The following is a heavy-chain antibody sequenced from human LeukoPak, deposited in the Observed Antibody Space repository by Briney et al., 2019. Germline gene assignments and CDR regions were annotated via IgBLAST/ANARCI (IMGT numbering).Heavy chain of an antibody. J-gene: IGHJ4*02. CDR1: GGSFSGYY. D-gene: IGHD3-10*01. CDR3: ARVDMGSGSYYPSYFDY. CDR2: INHSGST. Sequence: PSETLSLTCAVYGGSFSGYYWSWIRQPPGKGLEWIGKINHSGSTNYSPSLKSRVTISVDTSKNQFSLKLSSVTAADTAVYYCARVDMGSGSYYPSYFDYWGQGTLVTVSS. V-gene: IGHV4-34*01.